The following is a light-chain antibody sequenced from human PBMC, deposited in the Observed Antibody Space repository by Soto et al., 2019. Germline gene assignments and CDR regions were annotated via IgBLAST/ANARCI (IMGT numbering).Light chain of an antibody. CDR3: QQYYSTPLT. V-gene: IGKV4-1*01. CDR1: QSVLYRSNNKNY. CDR2: WAS. J-gene: IGKJ4*01. Sequence: DIVMTQSPDSLAVSLGERATINCKSSQSVLYRSNNKNYLAWYQQKPGQPPKLLIYWASTRESGVPDRFSGSGYGTDFTLTISSLQAEDAAVYYCQQYYSTPLTFGGGTKVEIK.